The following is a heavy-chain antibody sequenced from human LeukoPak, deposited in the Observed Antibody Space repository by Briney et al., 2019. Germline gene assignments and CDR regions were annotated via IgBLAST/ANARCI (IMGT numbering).Heavy chain of an antibody. D-gene: IGHD2-15*01. V-gene: IGHV1-69*13. J-gene: IGHJ4*02. CDR1: GGTFSSYA. Sequence: SVKVSCKASGGTFSSYAISWVRQAPGQGLEWMGGIIPIFGTANYAQKCQGRVTITADESTSTAYMELSSLRSEDTAVYYCARDRQPTLGYCSGGSCYSPYYFDYWGQGTLVTVSS. CDR2: IIPIFGTA. CDR3: ARDRQPTLGYCSGGSCYSPYYFDY.